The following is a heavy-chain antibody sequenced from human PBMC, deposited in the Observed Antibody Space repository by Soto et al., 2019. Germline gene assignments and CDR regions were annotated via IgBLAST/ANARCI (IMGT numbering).Heavy chain of an antibody. Sequence: QVQLVESGGGVVQPGRSLRLSCAASGFTFSSYVMHCVRQAPGKGLEWVSVISSDGSNKYYADSVKGRLTISRDNSKNTLYLQMHSLRAEATAVYYCARSPHSVSYLAYFDYWGQGTLVTVSS. CDR1: GFTFSSYV. D-gene: IGHD1-26*01. V-gene: IGHV3-30*03. CDR2: ISSDGSNK. J-gene: IGHJ4*02. CDR3: ARSPHSVSYLAYFDY.